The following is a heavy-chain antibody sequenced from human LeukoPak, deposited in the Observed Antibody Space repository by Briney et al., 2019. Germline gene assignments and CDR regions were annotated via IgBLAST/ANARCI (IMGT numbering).Heavy chain of an antibody. Sequence: GGSLRLSCAGSGWMHWVRQAPGKGLVWVSGINDLGTATYYADSVKGRFTISRDNSKNTLYLQMNSLRAADTAVYYCARDKGTSYLSSFDYWGQGTLVTVSS. CDR1: GW. CDR2: INDLGTAT. CDR3: ARDKGTSYLSSFDY. V-gene: IGHV3-74*01. J-gene: IGHJ4*02. D-gene: IGHD6-6*01.